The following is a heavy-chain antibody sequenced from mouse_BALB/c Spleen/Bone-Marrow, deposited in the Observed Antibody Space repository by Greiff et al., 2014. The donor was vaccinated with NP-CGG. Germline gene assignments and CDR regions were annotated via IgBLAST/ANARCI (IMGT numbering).Heavy chain of an antibody. Sequence: VQLQQSGPELVKPGASVKISCKASGYTFTDYNMHWGKQSHGKSLEWIGYIYPNNGGTGYNQKFKSKATVTADNSSSTAYMELRSLTSEDSAVYYCARRGSPYYFDYWGQGTTLTVSS. CDR3: ARRGSPYYFDY. J-gene: IGHJ2*01. D-gene: IGHD1-1*02. CDR1: GYTFTDYN. CDR2: IYPNNGGT. V-gene: IGHV1S29*02.